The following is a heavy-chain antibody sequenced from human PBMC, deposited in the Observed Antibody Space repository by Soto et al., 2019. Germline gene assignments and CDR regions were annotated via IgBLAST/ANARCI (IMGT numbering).Heavy chain of an antibody. Sequence: QVQLQQWGAGLLKPSETLSLTCAVYGGSFSGYYWTWIRQSPEKGLEWIVEVKHSGTTYYNPSLQNRVTISVHTPKNQFSLKMSSVTAADTAVYYCARGIGYCSSINCYSSRRLRFDSWGQGTLVTVSS. J-gene: IGHJ4*02. D-gene: IGHD2-2*01. CDR2: VKHSGTT. CDR1: GGSFSGYY. CDR3: ARGIGYCSSINCYSSRRLRFDS. V-gene: IGHV4-34*01.